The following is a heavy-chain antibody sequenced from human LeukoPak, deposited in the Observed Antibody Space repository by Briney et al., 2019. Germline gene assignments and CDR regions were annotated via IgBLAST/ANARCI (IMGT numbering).Heavy chain of an antibody. CDR1: GYTFTGYY. V-gene: IGHV1-2*02. CDR3: ARLLWFGESNWFDP. J-gene: IGHJ5*02. Sequence: ASVKVSCKASGYTFTGYYMHWVRQAPGRGLEWMAWINPNSGGTNYAQKFQGRVTMTRDTSISTAYMELSRLRSDDTAVYYCARLLWFGESNWFDPWGQGTLVTVSS. D-gene: IGHD3-10*01. CDR2: INPNSGGT.